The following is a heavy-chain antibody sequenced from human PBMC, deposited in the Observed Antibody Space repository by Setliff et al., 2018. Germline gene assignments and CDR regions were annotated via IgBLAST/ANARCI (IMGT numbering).Heavy chain of an antibody. D-gene: IGHD3-3*01. CDR2: ISAYNGNT. Sequence: ASVKVSCKASGYTFTSYGISWVRQAPGQGLEWMGWISAYNGNTNYAQKLQGRVTMTTDTSTSTAYMELRSLRSDDTAVYYCASDGQGNYNFWSGSYYYYGMDVWGQGTTVTV. CDR1: GYTFTSYG. V-gene: IGHV1-18*01. CDR3: ASDGQGNYNFWSGSYYYYGMDV. J-gene: IGHJ6*02.